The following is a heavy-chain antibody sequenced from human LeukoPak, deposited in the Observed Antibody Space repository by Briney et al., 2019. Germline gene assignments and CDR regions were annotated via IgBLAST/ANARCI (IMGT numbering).Heavy chain of an antibody. Sequence: GGSLRVSCAASGFIVNYNYMSWVRQAPGKGLEWVSGISGSGGGTYYADSVKGRFTISRDNSKNTLYLQMNSLRAEDTAVYYCAKDRSSSWTSYYFDFWGQGTLVTVSS. D-gene: IGHD6-13*01. CDR1: GFIVNYNY. CDR3: AKDRSSSWTSYYFDF. V-gene: IGHV3-23*01. J-gene: IGHJ4*02. CDR2: ISGSGGGT.